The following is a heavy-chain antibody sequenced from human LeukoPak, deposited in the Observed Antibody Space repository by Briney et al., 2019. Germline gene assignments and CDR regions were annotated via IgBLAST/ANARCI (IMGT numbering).Heavy chain of an antibody. V-gene: IGHV4-30-2*05. J-gene: IGHJ4*02. Sequence: PSQTLSLTCTVSGGSISSGGHSWSWIRQPPGKGLEWIGYIYHSGSGSTYYNPSLKSRVTISVDTSKNQFSLKLSSVTAADTAVYYCARGTALFSYDSSGYVDYWGQGTLVTVSS. CDR1: GGSISSGGHS. D-gene: IGHD3-22*01. CDR2: IYHSGSGST. CDR3: ARGTALFSYDSSGYVDY.